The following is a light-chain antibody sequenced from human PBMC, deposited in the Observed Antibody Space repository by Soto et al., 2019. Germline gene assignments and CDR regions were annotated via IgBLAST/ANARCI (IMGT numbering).Light chain of an antibody. J-gene: IGKJ1*01. CDR2: GAS. CDR3: QQYNNWPPWT. Sequence: EIVMTQSPATLSVSLGERATLSCRASQSISSNLAWYQQKPGQAPKLLIYGASTRATGIPARFSGSGSETEVALTISSLQSEDFTVYYCQQYNNWPPWTFGQGTKVEI. CDR1: QSISSN. V-gene: IGKV3-15*01.